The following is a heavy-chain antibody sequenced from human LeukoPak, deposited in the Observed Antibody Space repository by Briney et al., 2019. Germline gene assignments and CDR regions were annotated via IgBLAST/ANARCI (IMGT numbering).Heavy chain of an antibody. J-gene: IGHJ4*02. Sequence: SETLSLTCTVSGYSISTGYYWGWIRQPPGKGLERIGSIRHSGNTYYNPSLKSRVTMSVDTSKNQFSLKLSSVTAADTAIYYCARVRYCTSNTCFYDFDYWGQGTLVTVSS. CDR2: IRHSGNT. CDR3: ARVRYCTSNTCFYDFDY. V-gene: IGHV4-38-2*02. CDR1: GYSISTGYY. D-gene: IGHD2-2*01.